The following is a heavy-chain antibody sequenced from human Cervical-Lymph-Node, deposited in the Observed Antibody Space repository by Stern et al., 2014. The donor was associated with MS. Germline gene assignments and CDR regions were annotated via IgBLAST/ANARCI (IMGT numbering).Heavy chain of an antibody. CDR1: GGSFSGYY. CDR2: INHSGNT. V-gene: IGHV4-34*01. Sequence: QVQLQQWGAGLLKSSETLSLTCAVYGGSFSGYYWSWIRQSPGKGLEWIGEINHSGNTNYNPSLKSRVTISADTSRCQFSLKLGSVTAADTAVYYCARYTVRDWFDPWGQGTLVIVSS. D-gene: IGHD4-17*01. J-gene: IGHJ5*02. CDR3: ARYTVRDWFDP.